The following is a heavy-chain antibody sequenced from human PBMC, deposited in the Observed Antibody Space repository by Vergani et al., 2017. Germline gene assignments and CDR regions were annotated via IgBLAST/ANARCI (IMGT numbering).Heavy chain of an antibody. CDR3: ARGKRSGDFWSGYLFDY. Sequence: QVQLVQSGAEVKKPGSSVKVSCKASGGTFSSYAISWVRQAPGQGLEWMGGIIPIFGTANYAQKFQGRVTITADESTSTAYMELSSLRSEDTAVYYCARGKRSGDFWSGYLFDYWGQGTLVIVSS. CDR1: GGTFSSYA. V-gene: IGHV1-69*01. J-gene: IGHJ4*02. CDR2: IIPIFGTA. D-gene: IGHD3-3*01.